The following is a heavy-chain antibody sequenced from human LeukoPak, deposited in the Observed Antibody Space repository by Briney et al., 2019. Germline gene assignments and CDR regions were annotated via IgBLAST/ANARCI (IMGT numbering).Heavy chain of an antibody. Sequence: GGSLRLSCAVSGFTFSSYSMNWVRQAPGKGLEWLSSISSSSSHIFYADSVKGRFTISRDNAKNSLYLRMHSLSAEDTAVYYCARAGSSSHHYYYYMDVWGKGTTVSVSS. CDR3: ARAGSSSHHYYYYMDV. CDR1: GFTFSSYS. D-gene: IGHD6-6*01. CDR2: ISSSSSHI. J-gene: IGHJ6*03. V-gene: IGHV3-21*01.